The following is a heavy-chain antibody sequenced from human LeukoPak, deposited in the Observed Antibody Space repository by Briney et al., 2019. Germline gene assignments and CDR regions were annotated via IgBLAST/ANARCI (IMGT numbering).Heavy chain of an antibody. D-gene: IGHD2-15*01. CDR3: ARDDYCGGGSCPLPFDY. V-gene: IGHV1-2*02. Sequence: ASVKVSCKASGYTFTGYYMHWVRQAPGQGLEWMGWINPNSGGTNYAQKLQGRVTMTTDTSTSTAYMELRSLRSDDTAVYYCARDDYCGGGSCPLPFDYWGQGTLVTVSS. CDR2: INPNSGGT. CDR1: GYTFTGYY. J-gene: IGHJ4*02.